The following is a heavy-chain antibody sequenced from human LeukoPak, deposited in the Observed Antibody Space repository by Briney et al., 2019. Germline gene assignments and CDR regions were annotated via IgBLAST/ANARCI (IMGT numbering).Heavy chain of an antibody. J-gene: IGHJ4*02. D-gene: IGHD4-17*01. CDR3: ARDSAYGFDY. CDR2: ISGRSGTI. Sequence: GGSLRLSCAASGLTFNDAWMNWVRQAPGKGLEWVSYISGRSGTIYYADSVRGRFTISSDNAKNSLYLQMNSLRDEDTALYYCARDSAYGFDYWGQGTLVTVSS. V-gene: IGHV3-48*02. CDR1: GLTFNDAW.